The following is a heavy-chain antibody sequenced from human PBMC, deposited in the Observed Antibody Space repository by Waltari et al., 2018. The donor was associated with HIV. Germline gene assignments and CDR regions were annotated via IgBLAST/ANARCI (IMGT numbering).Heavy chain of an antibody. D-gene: IGHD6-13*01. CDR3: ANLYSSSWYSGDFDY. J-gene: IGHJ4*02. V-gene: IGHV4-39*01. CDR1: GGSISSSSYY. Sequence: QLQLQESGPGLVKPSETLSLTCTVSGGSISSSSYYWGWIRQPPGKGVGWVGSIYYSGSPHYNPSRKSRVTRSVDTSKNQFSLKLSSVTAADTAVYYCANLYSSSWYSGDFDYWGQGTLVTVSS. CDR2: IYYSGSP.